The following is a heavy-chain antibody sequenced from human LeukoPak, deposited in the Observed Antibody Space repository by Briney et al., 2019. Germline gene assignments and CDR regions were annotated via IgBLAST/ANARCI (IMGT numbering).Heavy chain of an antibody. Sequence: SETLSLTCTVSGASITSSSYYWGWIRQAPGKGLEWIGNMDYSGTTYYSPYLNSRVIISVDTSKNKFSLELKSVTAADTAVYYCARMVHNFDDVWGSYRSTGFDYWGQGALATVSS. J-gene: IGHJ4*02. V-gene: IGHV4-39*01. CDR2: MDYSGTT. D-gene: IGHD3-16*02. CDR1: GASITSSSYY. CDR3: ARMVHNFDDVWGSYRSTGFDY.